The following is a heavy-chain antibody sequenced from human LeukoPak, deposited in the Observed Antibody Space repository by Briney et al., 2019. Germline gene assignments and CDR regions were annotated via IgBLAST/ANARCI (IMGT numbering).Heavy chain of an antibody. CDR3: ARTSTVTTAFDI. V-gene: IGHV4-61*02. CDR2: IYTSGSA. Sequence: SQTLSLTCTVSGGSISSGSYYWSWIRQPPGKGLEWIGRIYTSGSANYNPSLKSRVTISVDTSKNQFSLKLSSVTAAVTAVYYCARTSTVTTAFDIWGQGTLVTVSS. J-gene: IGHJ5*02. D-gene: IGHD4-11*01. CDR1: GGSISSGSYY.